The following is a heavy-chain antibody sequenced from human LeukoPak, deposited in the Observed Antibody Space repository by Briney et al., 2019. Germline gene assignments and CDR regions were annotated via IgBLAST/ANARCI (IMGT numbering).Heavy chain of an antibody. J-gene: IGHJ6*04. CDR3: ARDDYDILTGYFRAMDV. D-gene: IGHD3-9*01. CDR1: GYTFTSYA. Sequence: ASVKVSCKASGYTFTSYAMHWVRQAPGQRLEWMGWINAGNGNTKYSQKFQGRVTITRHTSASTAYMELSSLRSEDTAVYYCARDDYDILTGYFRAMDVWGKGTTVTVSS. V-gene: IGHV1-3*01. CDR2: INAGNGNT.